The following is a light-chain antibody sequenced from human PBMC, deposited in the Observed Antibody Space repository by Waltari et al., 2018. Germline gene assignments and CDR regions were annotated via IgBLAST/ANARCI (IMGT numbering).Light chain of an antibody. V-gene: IGKV3-15*01. CDR1: QNVGTS. CDR3: QQYEDWPRHS. J-gene: IGKJ4*01. CDR2: CAY. Sequence: EIVVTQSPATLSVSPGERVTLSCRASQNVGTSLAWYQQKPGQTPRLLIFCAYSRASGVPARFSGSGSGTDFTLAISSLQSEDFAVYYCQQYEDWPRHSFGGGTKVQIE.